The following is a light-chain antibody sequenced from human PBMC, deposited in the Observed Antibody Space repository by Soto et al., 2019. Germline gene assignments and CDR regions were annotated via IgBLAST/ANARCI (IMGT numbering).Light chain of an antibody. V-gene: IGLV2-8*01. Sequence: SALTQPPSASGSPGQSVTISCIGTASDIGRYNYVSWYQHHPGKAPKLISYEVTKRPSGVPDRFSGSKSGNTASLTVSGIQADVEAAYYCKSYVGSNNYGFGT. CDR2: EVT. CDR3: KSYVGSNNYG. CDR1: ASDIGRYNY. J-gene: IGLJ1*01.